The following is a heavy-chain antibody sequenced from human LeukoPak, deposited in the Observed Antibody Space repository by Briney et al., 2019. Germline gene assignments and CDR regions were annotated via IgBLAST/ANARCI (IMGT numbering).Heavy chain of an antibody. CDR1: GDTSGSYA. D-gene: IGHD3-16*01. V-gene: IGHV1-69*04. J-gene: IGHJ3*02. CDR3: ARARSRITFGGIRHAFDI. CDR2: IIPLLGIT. Sequence: ASVKVSCKASGDTSGSYAMNWVRQAPGQGLEWVARIIPLLGITNRAQNLQGRVTVNADTSTNTVYLELSSLRPDDTAVYYRARARSRITFGGIRHAFDIWGQGTLVTVSS.